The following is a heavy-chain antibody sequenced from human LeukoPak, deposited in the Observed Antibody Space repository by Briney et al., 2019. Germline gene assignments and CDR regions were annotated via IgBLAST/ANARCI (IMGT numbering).Heavy chain of an antibody. J-gene: IGHJ6*02. CDR1: GFTFSSYA. D-gene: IGHD1-26*01. V-gene: IGHV3-23*01. Sequence: GGSLRLSCAASGFTFSSYAMSWVRQAPWKGLEWVSAISGSGGSTYYADSVKGRFTISRDNSKKTLYLQMNSLRAEDTAVYYCAKGVGAYYYYGMDVWGQGTTVTVSS. CDR3: AKGVGAYYYYGMDV. CDR2: ISGSGGST.